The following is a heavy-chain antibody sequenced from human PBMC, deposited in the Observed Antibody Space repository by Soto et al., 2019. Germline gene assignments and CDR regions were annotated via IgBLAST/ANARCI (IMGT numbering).Heavy chain of an antibody. J-gene: IGHJ4*02. D-gene: IGHD3-22*01. V-gene: IGHV4-30-4*01. CDR2: IYFRGST. CDR3: ARIYDSSGYVDY. Sequence: SETLSLTCTVSGDSISSGHYYWSWIRQPPGKGLEWIGNIYFRGSTYYSPSLKGRGTISVDTSKNQFSLKLSSVTAADTAVYYCARIYDSSGYVDYWGQGTLVTVS. CDR1: GDSISSGHYY.